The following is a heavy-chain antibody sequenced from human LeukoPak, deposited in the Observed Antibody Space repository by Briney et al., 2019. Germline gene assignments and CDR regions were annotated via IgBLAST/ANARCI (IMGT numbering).Heavy chain of an antibody. CDR3: ARERQWLTHAFDI. CDR1: GFTFSDYY. J-gene: IGHJ3*02. Sequence: GGSLRLSCAASGFTFSDYYMSWIRQAPGKGLEWVSYISSSGSTIYYADSVKGRFTISRDNAKNSLYLQMNSLRAEDTAVYYCARERQWLTHAFDIWGQGTMVTVSS. V-gene: IGHV3-11*04. CDR2: ISSSGSTI. D-gene: IGHD6-19*01.